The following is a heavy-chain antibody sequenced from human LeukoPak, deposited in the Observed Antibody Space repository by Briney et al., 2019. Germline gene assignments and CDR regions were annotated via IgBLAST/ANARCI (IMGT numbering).Heavy chain of an antibody. J-gene: IGHJ4*02. CDR1: GFTFSSYA. Sequence: GGSLRLSCAASGFTFSSYAMSWVRQAPGKGLEWVSAISGSGGSTYYADSVKGRFTISRDNSKNTLYLQMNSLRAEDTAVYYCARVNPRSGYSSAVDYWGQGTLVTVSS. CDR3: ARVNPRSGYSSAVDY. D-gene: IGHD3-22*01. V-gene: IGHV3-23*01. CDR2: ISGSGGST.